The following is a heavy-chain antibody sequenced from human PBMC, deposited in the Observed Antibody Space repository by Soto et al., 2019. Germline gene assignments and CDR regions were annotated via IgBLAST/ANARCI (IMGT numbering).Heavy chain of an antibody. D-gene: IGHD3-10*01. CDR1: GYTFTSYY. V-gene: IGHV1-46*01. J-gene: IGHJ4*02. CDR3: ARDRGGSGSYTRSAYFDY. CDR2: INPSGGST. Sequence: ASVKVSCKASGYTFTSYYMHWVRQAPGQGLEWMGIINPSGGSTSYAQKFQGRVTMTRDTSTSTVYMELSSLRSEDTAVYYCARDRGGSGSYTRSAYFDYWGQGTLVTSPQ.